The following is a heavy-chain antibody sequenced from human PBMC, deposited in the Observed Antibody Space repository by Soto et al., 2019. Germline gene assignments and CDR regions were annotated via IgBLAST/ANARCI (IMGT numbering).Heavy chain of an antibody. Sequence: GGSLRLSCSASGFTFSSYAMHWVRQAPGKGLEYVSAISSNGGSTYYADSVKGRFTISRDNSKNTLYLQMSSLRAEDTAVYYCVKRARGFGDSHRSFDYWGQGTLVTVSS. CDR2: ISSNGGST. D-gene: IGHD3-10*01. CDR1: GFTFSSYA. CDR3: VKRARGFGDSHRSFDY. V-gene: IGHV3-64D*06. J-gene: IGHJ4*02.